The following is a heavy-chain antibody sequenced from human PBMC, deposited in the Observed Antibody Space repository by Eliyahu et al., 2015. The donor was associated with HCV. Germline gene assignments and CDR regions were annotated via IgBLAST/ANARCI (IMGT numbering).Heavy chain of an antibody. Sequence: QVQLQESGPGLVKPSQTLSLTCTVXGXSISXGGYXXXWIRQHPGKGLEWIGYIYYSGSTYYNPSLKSRVTISVDTSKNQFSLKLSSVTAADTAVYYCARVGITMVRGVITANYYYYGMDVWGQGTTVTVSS. V-gene: IGHV4-31*03. CDR1: GXSISXGGYX. CDR2: IYYSGST. J-gene: IGHJ6*02. CDR3: ARVGITMVRGVITANYYYYGMDV. D-gene: IGHD3-10*01.